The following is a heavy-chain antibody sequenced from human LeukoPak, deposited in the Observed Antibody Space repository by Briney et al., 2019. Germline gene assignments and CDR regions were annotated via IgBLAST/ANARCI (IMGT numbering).Heavy chain of an antibody. Sequence: SGPTLVKPTQTLTLTCTFSGFSLSTSGVGVGWIRQPPGKALEWLALIYWDDDKRYSPSLKSRLTITKDTSKNQVVLTMTDMDPVDTATYYCAHRDGYNHYFDYWGQGTLVTVSS. CDR1: GFSLSTSGVG. D-gene: IGHD5-24*01. V-gene: IGHV2-5*02. CDR3: AHRDGYNHYFDY. CDR2: IYWDDDK. J-gene: IGHJ4*02.